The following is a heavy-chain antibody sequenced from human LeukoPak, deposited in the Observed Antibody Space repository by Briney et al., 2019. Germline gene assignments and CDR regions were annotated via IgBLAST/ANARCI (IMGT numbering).Heavy chain of an antibody. CDR2: IRYDGSNK. J-gene: IGHJ3*02. V-gene: IGHV3-30*02. CDR1: GFTFSSYG. Sequence: PGGSLRLSCAASGFTFSSYGMHWVRQAPGKGLEWVAFIRYDGSNKYYADSVKGRFTVSKDNSKNTLLLQMNSLTVEDTAIYYCAKLISGYYNDAFHIWGQGTVVTVSS. D-gene: IGHD3-22*01. CDR3: AKLISGYYNDAFHI.